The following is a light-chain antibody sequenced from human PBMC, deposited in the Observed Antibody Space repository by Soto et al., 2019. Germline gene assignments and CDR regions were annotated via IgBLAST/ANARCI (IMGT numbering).Light chain of an antibody. CDR3: QQRNIWPPVT. CDR1: PSVTNY. J-gene: IGKJ5*01. CDR2: GAF. V-gene: IGKV3-11*01. Sequence: EIVLTQSPATLSLSPGERATLSCRASPSVTNYVAWYPQKPGQAPRLLIYGAFNRATGIPARFSGSGSGTDFPLTISRLEPEDFAVYYCQQRNIWPPVTFGQVTRLEIK.